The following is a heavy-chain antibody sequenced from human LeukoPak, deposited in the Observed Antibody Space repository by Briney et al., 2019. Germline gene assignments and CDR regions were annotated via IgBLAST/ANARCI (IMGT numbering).Heavy chain of an antibody. CDR2: ISYDGSNK. Sequence: GGSLRLSCTASGFTFGDYAMSWFRQAPGKGLEWVAVISYDGSNKYYADSVKGRFTISRDNSKNTLYLQMNSLRAEDTAVYYCARDADQLLWPINYFDYWGQGTLVTVSS. J-gene: IGHJ4*02. V-gene: IGHV3-30*04. CDR3: ARDADQLLWPINYFDY. CDR1: GFTFGDYA. D-gene: IGHD2-2*01.